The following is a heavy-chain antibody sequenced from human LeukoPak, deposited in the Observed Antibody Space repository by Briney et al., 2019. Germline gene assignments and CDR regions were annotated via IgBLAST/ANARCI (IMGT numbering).Heavy chain of an antibody. CDR3: ATRGPSWSYWYFDL. D-gene: IGHD6-13*01. Sequence: GGSLRLSCAASGFTVSSNYMSWVRQAPGKGLEWVSVIYSGGSTYYADSVKGRFTISRDNSKNTLYLQMNSLRAEDTAVYYCATRGPSWSYWYFDLWGRGTLVTVSS. CDR1: GFTVSSNY. V-gene: IGHV3-53*01. J-gene: IGHJ2*01. CDR2: IYSGGST.